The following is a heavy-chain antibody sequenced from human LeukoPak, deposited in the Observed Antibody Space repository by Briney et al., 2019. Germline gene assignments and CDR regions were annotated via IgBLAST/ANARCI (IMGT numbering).Heavy chain of an antibody. V-gene: IGHV3-53*01. CDR1: GITVSSKY. D-gene: IGHD3-16*01. J-gene: IGHJ2*01. CDR2: MQSGGST. Sequence: GGSLRLSCAASGITVSSKYMSWVRQAPGKGLEWVSVMQSGGSTYYADSVKGRFTISRDNSKNTLYLQMNSLRVEDTAVYYCARDGGAGWYCDLWGRGPLVTVSS. CDR3: ARDGGAGWYCDL.